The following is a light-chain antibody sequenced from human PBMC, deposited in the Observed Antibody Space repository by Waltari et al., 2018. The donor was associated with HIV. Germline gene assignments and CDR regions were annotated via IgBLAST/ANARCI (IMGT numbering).Light chain of an antibody. J-gene: IGLJ1*01. V-gene: IGLV2-14*03. CDR1: PSEIGGYNS. Sequence: QSSLTQPASVSGSPGQSLTISCTGTPSEIGGYNSVSGDQQHPDKAPDRLVYDVSKRHSGSANRFCGSKSGNTASLTISRLQTEDEADYYCNSYTSGSTRVFGTGTRVTV. CDR3: NSYTSGSTRV. CDR2: DVS.